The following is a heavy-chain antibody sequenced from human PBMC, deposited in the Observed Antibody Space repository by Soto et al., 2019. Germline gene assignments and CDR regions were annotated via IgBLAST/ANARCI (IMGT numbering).Heavy chain of an antibody. CDR3: ARIPTHGSGGSCYGARFEP. CDR1: GGTFSSYA. CDR2: IIPIFGTA. V-gene: IGHV1-69*01. J-gene: IGHJ5*02. Sequence: QVQLVQSGAEVKKPGSSVKVSCKASGGTFSSYAISWVRQAPGHGLEWMGGIIPIFGTANYAQKFQGRVTITADESTSTAYMELSILRSEDTAVYYCARIPTHGSGGSCYGARFEPWGQGTLVTVSS. D-gene: IGHD2-15*01.